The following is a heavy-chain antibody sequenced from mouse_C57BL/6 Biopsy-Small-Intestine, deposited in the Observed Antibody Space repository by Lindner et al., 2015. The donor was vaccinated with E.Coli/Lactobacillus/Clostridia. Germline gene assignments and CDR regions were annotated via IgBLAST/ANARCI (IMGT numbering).Heavy chain of an antibody. J-gene: IGHJ4*01. Sequence: VQLQESGAELAKPGASVKLSCKASGYTFISYWMHWVKQRPGQGLEWIGYINPSSGYTNNNQKFKDKATLTADKSSSTAYMQLRSLTYEDSAVYYCARWGTGDAMDYWGQGTSVTVSS. D-gene: IGHD2-14*01. CDR1: GYTFISYW. CDR3: ARWGTGDAMDY. CDR2: INPSSGYT. V-gene: IGHV1-7*01.